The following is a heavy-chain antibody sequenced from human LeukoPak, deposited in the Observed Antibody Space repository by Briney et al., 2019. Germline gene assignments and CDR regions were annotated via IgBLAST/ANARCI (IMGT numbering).Heavy chain of an antibody. Sequence: KTSETLSLTCTVSGGSISSYYWSWIRQPPGKGLEWIGFIYYSGSTNYNPSLKSRVTISEDTSKNQFSLKPSSVTAADTAVYYCARLYARAYGMDVWGQGTTVTVSS. CDR2: IYYSGST. CDR3: ARLYARAYGMDV. D-gene: IGHD5/OR15-5a*01. J-gene: IGHJ6*02. CDR1: GGSISSYY. V-gene: IGHV4-59*08.